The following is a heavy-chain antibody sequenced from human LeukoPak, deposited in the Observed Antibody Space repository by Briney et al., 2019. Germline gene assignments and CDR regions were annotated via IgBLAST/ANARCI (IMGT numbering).Heavy chain of an antibody. CDR3: ARASNYFDSSGYSLAFDI. V-gene: IGHV3-74*01. D-gene: IGHD3-22*01. J-gene: IGHJ3*02. CDR2: INSDGSST. CDR1: GFTFRSYW. Sequence: GGSLRLSCAASGFTFRSYWMHWVRQAPGKGLVWVSRINSDGSSTSYADSVKGRFTISRDNAKNTLYLQMNSLRADDTAVYYCARASNYFDSSGYSLAFDIWGQGTMVTVPS.